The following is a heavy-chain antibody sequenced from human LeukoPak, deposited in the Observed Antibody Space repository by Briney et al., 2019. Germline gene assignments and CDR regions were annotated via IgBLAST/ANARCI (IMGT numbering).Heavy chain of an antibody. J-gene: IGHJ4*02. Sequence: ASVKVSCKASGGTFSSYAISWVRQAPGQGLEWMGWISAYNGNTNYAQKLQGRVTMTTDTSTSTAYMELRSLRSDDTAVYYCARDWDTMVRGVPYFDYWGQGTLVTVSS. CDR2: ISAYNGNT. V-gene: IGHV1-18*01. CDR1: GGTFSSYA. CDR3: ARDWDTMVRGVPYFDY. D-gene: IGHD3-10*01.